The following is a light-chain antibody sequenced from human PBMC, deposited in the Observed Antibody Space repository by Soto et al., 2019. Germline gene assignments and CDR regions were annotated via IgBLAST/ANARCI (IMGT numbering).Light chain of an antibody. CDR3: QHLNSFPLT. J-gene: IGKJ4*01. V-gene: IGKV1-9*01. CDR1: QGISSH. CDR2: AAS. Sequence: DIQLTQSPSFLSASVGDRVTITCRASQGISSHVAWYQQKPGKAPMLLIYAASTLQSGVPSRFSGSGSGTEFTLTISSLHPEDYATYCCQHLNSFPLTFGGGTTVEIK.